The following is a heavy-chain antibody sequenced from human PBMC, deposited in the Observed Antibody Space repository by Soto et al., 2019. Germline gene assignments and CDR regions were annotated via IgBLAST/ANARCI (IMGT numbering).Heavy chain of an antibody. Sequence: ASVKVSCKASGYSFTNNDVSWVRQATGQGLEWMGWMNPGGGDTGYAQKFQGRVTMTRDISIATAYMELSSLRSDDTAIYYCARMATFGSLNWFDPWGQGTLVTVSS. CDR1: GYSFTNND. CDR3: ARMATFGSLNWFDP. V-gene: IGHV1-8*01. CDR2: MNPGGGDT. J-gene: IGHJ5*02. D-gene: IGHD3-16*01.